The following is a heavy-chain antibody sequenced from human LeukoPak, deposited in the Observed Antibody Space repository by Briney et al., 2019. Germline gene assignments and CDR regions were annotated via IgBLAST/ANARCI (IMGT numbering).Heavy chain of an antibody. Sequence: ASVKVSCKASGYTFTSYGICWVRQAPGQGLEWMGWISAYNGNTNYAQKLQGRVTMTTDTSTSTAYMELRSLRSDDTAVYYCARVVAVAKFRPNWSDPWGQGTLVTVSS. CDR1: GYTFTSYG. CDR3: ARVVAVAKFRPNWSDP. D-gene: IGHD6-19*01. J-gene: IGHJ5*02. V-gene: IGHV1-18*01. CDR2: ISAYNGNT.